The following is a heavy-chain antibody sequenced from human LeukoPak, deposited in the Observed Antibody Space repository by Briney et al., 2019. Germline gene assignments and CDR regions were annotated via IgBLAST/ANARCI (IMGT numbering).Heavy chain of an antibody. CDR3: AREGPSGRFGEFL. D-gene: IGHD3-10*01. Sequence: GGSLRLSCVGSGFTFNDYYMSWIRQAPGRGLDWVSWISSSGNTKIYAESVKGRFTISRDDAKNSLYLQMNSLRAEDTAVYYCAREGPSGRFGEFLWGQGTLVTVSS. CDR1: GFTFNDYY. CDR2: ISSSGNTK. J-gene: IGHJ4*02. V-gene: IGHV3-11*01.